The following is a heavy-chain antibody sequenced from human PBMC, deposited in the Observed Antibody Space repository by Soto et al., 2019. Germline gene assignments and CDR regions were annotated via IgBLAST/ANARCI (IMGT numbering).Heavy chain of an antibody. CDR1: GFTFTSSA. V-gene: IGHV1-58*02. Sequence: SVKVSCKASGFTFTSSAMQWVRQARGQRLEWIGRIVVGSGNTNYAQKFQERVTITRDMSTSTAYMELSSLRSEDTAVYYCAAGEGRYCSSTSCSNWFDPWGQGTLVTVSS. J-gene: IGHJ5*02. CDR2: IVVGSGNT. D-gene: IGHD2-2*01. CDR3: AAGEGRYCSSTSCSNWFDP.